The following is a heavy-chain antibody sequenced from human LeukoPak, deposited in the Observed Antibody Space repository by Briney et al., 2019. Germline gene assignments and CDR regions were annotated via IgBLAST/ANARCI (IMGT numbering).Heavy chain of an antibody. CDR2: ISSSSSYI. CDR3: ARVHSSGYYNAFDI. V-gene: IGHV3-21*01. D-gene: IGHD3-22*01. J-gene: IGHJ3*02. CDR1: GFTFSSYS. Sequence: GGSLRLSCAASGFTFSSYSMNWVRQAPGKGLEWVSSISSSSSYISYADSVKGRFTISRDNAKNSLYLQMNSLRAEDTAVYYCARVHSSGYYNAFDIWGQGTMVTVSS.